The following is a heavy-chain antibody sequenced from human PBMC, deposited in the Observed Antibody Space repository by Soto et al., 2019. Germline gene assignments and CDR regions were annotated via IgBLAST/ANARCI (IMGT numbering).Heavy chain of an antibody. V-gene: IGHV3-15*07. Sequence: PGGSLRLSCAASGFTFSDAWINWVRQAPGKGLEWVGRIKSKTDGGTTDYAAPVKGRFTISRDDSKNKQYLQMNSLKTKDTAVYYCPTGMGYNPGFDYWGQGTLVTVSS. CDR2: IKSKTDGGTT. D-gene: IGHD1-1*01. CDR3: PTGMGYNPGFDY. CDR1: GFTFSDAW. J-gene: IGHJ4*02.